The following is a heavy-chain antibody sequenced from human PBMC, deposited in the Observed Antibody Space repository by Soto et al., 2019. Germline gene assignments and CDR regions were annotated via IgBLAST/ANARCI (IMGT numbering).Heavy chain of an antibody. V-gene: IGHV1-69*01. Sequence: QVQLVQSGAEVKKPGSSVKVSCKASGGTFSSYAISWVRQAPGQGLEWMGGIFPIFVTANYAQKFQGRVTITADESTSTAYMGLSSVRAEYTAVYYCARSERGWFDPWGQGTLVTGSS. CDR3: ARSERGWFDP. CDR2: IFPIFVTA. CDR1: GGTFSSYA. D-gene: IGHD3-16*01. J-gene: IGHJ5*02.